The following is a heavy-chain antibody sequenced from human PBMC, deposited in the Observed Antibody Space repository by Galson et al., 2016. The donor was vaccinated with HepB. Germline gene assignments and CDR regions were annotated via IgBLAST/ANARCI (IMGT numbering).Heavy chain of an antibody. J-gene: IGHJ6*02. CDR3: AADYNYDYGRHGMDV. CDR1: GFSFTTST. Sequence: SVKVSCKASGFSFTTSTMQWVRQARGQRLEWIGRIVVGSGDTDYAQNFKERVTITRDMSTNTAYMELSSLKSEDTAVYYCAADYNYDYGRHGMDVWGQGTTVTVSS. V-gene: IGHV1-58*02. D-gene: IGHD3-16*01. CDR2: IVVGSGDT.